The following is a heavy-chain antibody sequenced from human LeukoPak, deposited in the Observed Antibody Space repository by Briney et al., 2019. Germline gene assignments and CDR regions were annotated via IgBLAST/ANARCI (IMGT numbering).Heavy chain of an antibody. CDR1: GFIFGDYV. J-gene: IGHJ4*02. CDR3: AKGDVSVTREFDY. V-gene: IGHV3-23*01. Sequence: PGESLRLSCAASGFIFGDYVMIWVRQAPGKGLEWVSGITASGDRTFYGDSVRGRFTISRDNAKNSLYLQMNSLRAEDTAVYYCAKGDVSVTREFDYWGQGTLVTVSS. CDR2: ITASGDRT. D-gene: IGHD7-27*01.